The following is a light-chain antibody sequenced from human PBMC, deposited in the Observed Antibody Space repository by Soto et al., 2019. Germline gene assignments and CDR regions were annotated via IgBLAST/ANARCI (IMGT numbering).Light chain of an antibody. CDR2: ASS. Sequence: DIQMTQSPSSLSASVGDGVTITCRASQAISNYLAWYQQKPGKIPKLLIFASSTLQSGVPSRFSGSGSGTDFTLTISSLQPEDVATYYCQKYNSVPWTFGQGTEVEIK. CDR1: QAISNY. V-gene: IGKV1-27*01. J-gene: IGKJ1*01. CDR3: QKYNSVPWT.